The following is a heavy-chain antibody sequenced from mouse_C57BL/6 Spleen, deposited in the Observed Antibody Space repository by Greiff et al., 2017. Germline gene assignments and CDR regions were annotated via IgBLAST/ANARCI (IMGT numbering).Heavy chain of an antibody. V-gene: IGHV1-82*01. CDR1: GYAFSSSW. Sequence: VQLHQSGPELVKPGASVKISCKASGYAFSSSWMNWVKQRPGKGLEWIGRIYPGDGDTNYNGKFKGKATLTADKSSSTAYMQLSSLTSEDSAVYFCARGTTVDAMDYWGQGTSVTVSS. CDR2: IYPGDGDT. D-gene: IGHD1-1*01. CDR3: ARGTTVDAMDY. J-gene: IGHJ4*01.